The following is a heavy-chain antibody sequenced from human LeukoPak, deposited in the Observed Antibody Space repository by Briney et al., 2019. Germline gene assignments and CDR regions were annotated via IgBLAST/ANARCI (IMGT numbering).Heavy chain of an antibody. CDR3: AKVMELTYYYDSSGQPDAFDI. Sequence: GGSLRLSCAASGFTVSSNYMSWVRQAPGKGLEWVSAISGSGGSTYYADSVKGRFTISRDNSKNTLYLQMNSLRAEDTAVYYCAKVMELTYYYDSSGQPDAFDIWGQGTMVTVSS. D-gene: IGHD3-22*01. CDR1: GFTVSSNY. CDR2: ISGSGGST. V-gene: IGHV3-23*01. J-gene: IGHJ3*02.